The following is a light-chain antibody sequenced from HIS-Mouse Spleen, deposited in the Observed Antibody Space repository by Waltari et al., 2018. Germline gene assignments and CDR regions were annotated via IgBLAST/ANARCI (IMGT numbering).Light chain of an antibody. CDR1: ALPKPY. Sequence: SYELTQPPSVSVSPGQTARLTCSGDALPKPYAYWYQQKPGQAPVLVIYKDSERPSGIPERFSGSSSGTTVTLTISGVQAEDEADYYCQSADSSGTYVFGGGTKLTVL. V-gene: IGLV3-25*03. CDR2: KDS. CDR3: QSADSSGTYV. J-gene: IGLJ2*01.